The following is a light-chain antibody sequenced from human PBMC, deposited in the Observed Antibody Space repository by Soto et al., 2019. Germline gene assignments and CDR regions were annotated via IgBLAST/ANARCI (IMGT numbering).Light chain of an antibody. V-gene: IGKV3-15*01. Sequence: EIVMTQSPATLSVSPGERATLSCRASQSVSSNLAWYQQKPGQAPRLLIYGASTRATGIPARFSGSGSGTELTLTISSLPSEDFAVYYCQQYNNWPRTFGQGTKVEIK. CDR2: GAS. CDR1: QSVSSN. J-gene: IGKJ1*01. CDR3: QQYNNWPRT.